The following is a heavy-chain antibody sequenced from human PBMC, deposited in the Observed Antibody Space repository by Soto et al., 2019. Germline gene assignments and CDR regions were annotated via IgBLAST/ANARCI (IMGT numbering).Heavy chain of an antibody. V-gene: IGHV3-30*18. CDR1: GFIFSDFG. CDR2: ISYDGNNK. Sequence: PGGSLRLSCEASGFIFSDFGMHWVRQAPGKGLEWVAVISYDGNNKYYAQSVKGRFTISRDNSKNTLFLNMDSLRPEDTAVYHCVKGDLDRVVVNSPAAFDFWGPGTMVTVSS. D-gene: IGHD3-22*01. CDR3: VKGDLDRVVVNSPAAFDF. J-gene: IGHJ3*01.